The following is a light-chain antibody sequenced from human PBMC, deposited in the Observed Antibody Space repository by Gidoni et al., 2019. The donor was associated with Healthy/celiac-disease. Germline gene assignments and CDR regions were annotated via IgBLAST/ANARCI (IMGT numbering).Light chain of an antibody. J-gene: IGKJ3*01. Sequence: DRQRTQSPCSVSASVGDRVTITCRASQGISSWLDWYQQKPGKAPKLLIYAASSLQSGVPSRFSGSGSGTDFTLTISSLQPEDFATYYCQQANSFPFTFGPGTKVDIK. CDR1: QGISSW. V-gene: IGKV1D-12*01. CDR3: QQANSFPFT. CDR2: AAS.